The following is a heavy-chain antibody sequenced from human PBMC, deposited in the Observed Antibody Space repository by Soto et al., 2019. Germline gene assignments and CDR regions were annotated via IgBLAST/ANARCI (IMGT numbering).Heavy chain of an antibody. J-gene: IGHJ6*02. V-gene: IGHV3-30*18. CDR2: ISFDGSNE. CDR3: AKARPIYGVSIHRDYYYFMDV. CDR1: GFTFSNYG. Sequence: GGSLRLSCAASGFTFSNYGMHWVRQAPGKGLEWVAVISFDGSNEYFGDSVKGRFRISRDKSKNTLYLQMDSLRVEDTAVYYCAKARPIYGVSIHRDYYYFMDVWGQGTTVTVSS. D-gene: IGHD3-3*01.